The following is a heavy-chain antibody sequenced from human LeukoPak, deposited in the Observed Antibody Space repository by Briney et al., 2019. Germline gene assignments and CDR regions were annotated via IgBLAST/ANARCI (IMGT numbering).Heavy chain of an antibody. V-gene: IGHV4-59*08. Sequence: SETLSLTCTVSGGSISSYYWSWIRQSPGKGLEWIGYIYYSGSTNYNPSLKSRVTISVDTSKNQFSLKLSSVTAADTAVYYCARLHVAYGDTDAFDIWGQGTMVTVSS. CDR1: GGSISSYY. CDR3: ARLHVAYGDTDAFDI. CDR2: IYYSGST. J-gene: IGHJ3*02. D-gene: IGHD4-17*01.